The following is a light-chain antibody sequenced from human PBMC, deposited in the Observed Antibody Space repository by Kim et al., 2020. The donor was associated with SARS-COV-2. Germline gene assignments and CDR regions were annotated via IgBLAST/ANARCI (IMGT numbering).Light chain of an antibody. CDR2: AAS. Sequence: FAAVGGDVTITCRAGKDMSSWLVGYQQKPGKTPKLLIYAASSLQSGVPSRFSSSGSATDFTLTISSMQPEDFATSYCHQANNFQYSFGQGTKLEI. V-gene: IGKV1-12*01. CDR1: KDMSSW. J-gene: IGKJ2*03. CDR3: HQANNFQYS.